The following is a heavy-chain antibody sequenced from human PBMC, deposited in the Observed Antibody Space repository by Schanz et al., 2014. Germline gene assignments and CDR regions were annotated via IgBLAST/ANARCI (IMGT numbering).Heavy chain of an antibody. J-gene: IGHJ6*02. CDR3: ARHGWIPYYPMDV. D-gene: IGHD5-12*01. V-gene: IGHV4-31*03. Sequence: QVQLQESGPGLVKPSQTLSLTCTVSGASISSGGYYWDWIRLLPGKGLEWIGYISYSGSTSFNPSLKSRLTMSVDTSKNQFSLRLSSVTAADTAVYYCARHGWIPYYPMDVWGQGTTVTVSS. CDR1: GASISSGGYY. CDR2: ISYSGST.